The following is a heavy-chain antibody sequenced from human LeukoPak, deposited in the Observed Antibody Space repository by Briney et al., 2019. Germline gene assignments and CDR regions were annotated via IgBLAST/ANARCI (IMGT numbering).Heavy chain of an antibody. CDR2: IYYSGST. CDR1: GDSFSSGY. D-gene: IGHD5-24*01. V-gene: IGHV4-59*08. J-gene: IGHJ4*02. Sequence: SETLSLTCTVSGDSFSSGYWSWIRQPPGKGLEWIGYIYYSGSTNYNPSLKSRVTISVDTSKTQLSLKLTSMTAADTAVYYCARSNARDGYNFGYWGQGILVTVSS. CDR3: ARSNARDGYNFGY.